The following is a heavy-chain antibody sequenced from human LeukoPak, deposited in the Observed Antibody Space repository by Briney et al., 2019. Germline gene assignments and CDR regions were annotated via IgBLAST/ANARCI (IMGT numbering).Heavy chain of an antibody. J-gene: IGHJ4*02. Sequence: GGSLRLSCAASGFTFSGSAMSWVRQAPGKGLEWVAVISYDGSNKYYAYSVKGRFTISRDNSKNRLYLQMNSLRAEDTAEYYCARVIWFGELWPAFGFDYLGQGTLVTVSS. V-gene: IGHV3-30*14. CDR3: ARVIWFGELWPAFGFDY. D-gene: IGHD3-10*01. CDR2: ISYDGSNK. CDR1: GFTFSGSA.